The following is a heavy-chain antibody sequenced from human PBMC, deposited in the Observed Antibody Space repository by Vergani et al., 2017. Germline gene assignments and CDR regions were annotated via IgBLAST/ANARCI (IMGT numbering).Heavy chain of an antibody. D-gene: IGHD2-2*02. Sequence: QVQLQQWGAGLLKPSETLSLTCAVYGGSFSGYYWSWIRQPPGKGLEWIGEINHSGSTNYNPSLKSRVTISVDTSKNQFSLKLSSVTAADTAVYYCARGYFSSTSCYKGKTLFDLWGRGTLVTVSS. CDR1: GGSFSGYY. V-gene: IGHV4-34*01. CDR3: ARGYFSSTSCYKGKTLFDL. J-gene: IGHJ2*01. CDR2: INHSGST.